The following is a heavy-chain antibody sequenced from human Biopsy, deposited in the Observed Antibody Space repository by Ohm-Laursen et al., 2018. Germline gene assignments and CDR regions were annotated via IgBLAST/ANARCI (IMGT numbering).Heavy chain of an antibody. V-gene: IGHV4-59*01. J-gene: IGHJ6*02. CDR3: ARATNSTGWPYYYFYGMDV. CDR2: IYYSGST. CDR1: GGSISSDY. Sequence: GTLSLTCTVSGGSISSDYWSWIRQTPGKGLEWIGYIYYSGSTNYNPSLKGRVTISVDTSKDQFSLRLNSVTAADTAVYYCARATNSTGWPYYYFYGMDVWGQGTTVTVSS. D-gene: IGHD2/OR15-2a*01.